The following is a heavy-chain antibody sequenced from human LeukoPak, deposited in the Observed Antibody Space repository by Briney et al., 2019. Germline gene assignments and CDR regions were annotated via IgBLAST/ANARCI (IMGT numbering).Heavy chain of an antibody. CDR1: GFTFSSYG. Sequence: GRSLRLSCAASGFTFSSYGMHWVRQASGKGLEWVAVIWYDGSNKYYADSVKGRFTISRDNSKNTLYLQMNSLRAEDTAVYYCAKDPPYCGGDCYYDYWGQGTLVTVSS. CDR3: AKDPPYCGGDCYYDY. V-gene: IGHV3-33*06. D-gene: IGHD2-21*02. J-gene: IGHJ4*02. CDR2: IWYDGSNK.